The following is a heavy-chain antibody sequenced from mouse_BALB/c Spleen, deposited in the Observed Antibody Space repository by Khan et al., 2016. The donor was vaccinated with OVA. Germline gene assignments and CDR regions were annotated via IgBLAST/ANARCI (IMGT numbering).Heavy chain of an antibody. J-gene: IGHJ3*01. CDR3: VRGYDFFVY. V-gene: IGHV1-26*01. D-gene: IGHD2-14*01. CDR2: VNTNNGGT. Sequence: EVKLMESGPDLVKPGASVNISCKASGYSFTLYYMHWVRQSHGKSLECIGRVNTNNGGTSYTQKFKGKAILTVDKSSTTAYMELRSMTSEDSAVYYWVRGYDFFVYWGQGTLVTVSA. CDR1: GYSFTLYY.